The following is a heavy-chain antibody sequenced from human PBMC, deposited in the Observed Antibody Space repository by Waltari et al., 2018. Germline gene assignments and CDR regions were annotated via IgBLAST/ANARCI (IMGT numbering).Heavy chain of an antibody. V-gene: IGHV4-34*01. D-gene: IGHD4-17*01. Sequence: QVQLQQWGAGLLKPSETLSLTCAVYSGSFSGYYWSWIRQPPGKGLEWIGEVNHSGSTNDSPSLKSRVTISVDTSKNQFSLKLTSVTAADTAVYYCVTQGQSTVPKKYFHHWGQGTLVSVSS. CDR2: VNHSGST. CDR3: VTQGQSTVPKKYFHH. CDR1: SGSFSGYY. J-gene: IGHJ1*01.